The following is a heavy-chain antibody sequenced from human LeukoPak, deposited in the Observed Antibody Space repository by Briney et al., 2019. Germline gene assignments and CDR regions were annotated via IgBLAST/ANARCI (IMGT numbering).Heavy chain of an antibody. V-gene: IGHV3-NL1*01. J-gene: IGHJ3*02. CDR1: GFTFSSHG. CDR3: AKSSAGAWYLLCAACDI. D-gene: IGHD2-8*02. CDR2: ISCGGSDK. Sequence: GGSLRLSCAASGFTFSSHGMHWVRQAPGKGLEWVSVISCGGSDKYYADSVKGRFTISRDNSKNTLYLQMNRLRAEDTAVYYCAKSSAGAWYLLCAACDIWGQGTLVTVSS.